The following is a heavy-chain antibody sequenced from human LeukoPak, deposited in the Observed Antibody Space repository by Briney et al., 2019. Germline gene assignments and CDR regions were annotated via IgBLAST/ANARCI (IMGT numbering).Heavy chain of an antibody. Sequence: GGSLRLSCAASGFTFSSYWMSWVRQAPGKGLEWVGRIKSKTDGGTTDYAAPVKGRFTISRDDSKNTLYLQMNSLKTEDTAVYYCTTQIRFLGGYSYGFDYWGQGTLVTVSS. V-gene: IGHV3-15*01. CDR1: GFTFSSYW. CDR2: IKSKTDGGTT. J-gene: IGHJ4*02. D-gene: IGHD5-18*01. CDR3: TTQIRFLGGYSYGFDY.